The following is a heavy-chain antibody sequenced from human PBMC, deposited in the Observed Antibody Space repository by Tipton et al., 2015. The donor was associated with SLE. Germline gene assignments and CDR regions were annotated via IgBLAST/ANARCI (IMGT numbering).Heavy chain of an antibody. V-gene: IGHV4-59*01. D-gene: IGHD5-24*01. CDR1: GGSISSYY. J-gene: IGHJ4*02. CDR2: IYNSGIT. CDR3: ARREVEMAPLGFDF. Sequence: TLSLTCKVSGGSISSYYWSWIRQPPGKGLEWIGDIYNSGITNYNPSLKGRVTMLVDTSKNEFSLKVGSVTAADTAVYYCARREVEMAPLGFDFWGQGTLVTVSS.